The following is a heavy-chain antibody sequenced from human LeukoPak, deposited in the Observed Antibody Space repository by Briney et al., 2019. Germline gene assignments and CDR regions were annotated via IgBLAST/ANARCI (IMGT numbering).Heavy chain of an antibody. V-gene: IGHV4-34*01. D-gene: IGHD2-8*01. CDR1: GGSFSGYY. J-gene: IGHJ4*02. CDR3: ARQPRMRSNYFDY. Sequence: SETLSLTCAVYGGSFSGYYWSWIRQPPGKGLEWIGEINHSGSTNYNPSLKSRVTISVDTSKNQFSLKLSSVTAADTAVYYCARQPRMRSNYFDYWGQGTLVTVSS. CDR2: INHSGST.